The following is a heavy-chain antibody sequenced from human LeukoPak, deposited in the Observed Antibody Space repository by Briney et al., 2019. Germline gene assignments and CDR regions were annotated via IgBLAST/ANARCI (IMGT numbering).Heavy chain of an antibody. CDR1: GFTFNNYA. CDR2: ISTSGGTT. Sequence: PGGSLRLSCAASGFTFNNYAMSWVRQAPGKGLEWVSSISTSGGTTYYADSVKGRFTISRDNSKNTLYLQMNSLRAEDTAVYYCVRCDYYDTTGFYYGMDVWGQGTTVTVSS. D-gene: IGHD3-22*01. CDR3: VRCDYYDTTGFYYGMDV. V-gene: IGHV3-23*01. J-gene: IGHJ6*02.